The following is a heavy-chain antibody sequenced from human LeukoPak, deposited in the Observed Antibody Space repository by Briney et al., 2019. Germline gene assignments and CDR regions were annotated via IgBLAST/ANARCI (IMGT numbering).Heavy chain of an antibody. CDR1: GYTFTSYA. CDR2: INTNTGNP. CDR3: AREYCSGGSCYKGNWFGP. V-gene: IGHV7-4-1*02. D-gene: IGHD2-15*01. Sequence: ASVKVSCKASGYTFTSYAMNWVRQAPGQGLEWMGWINTNTGNPTYAQGFTGRFVFSLDTSVSTAYLQISSLKAEDTAVYYCAREYCSGGSCYKGNWFGPWGQGTLVTVSS. J-gene: IGHJ5*02.